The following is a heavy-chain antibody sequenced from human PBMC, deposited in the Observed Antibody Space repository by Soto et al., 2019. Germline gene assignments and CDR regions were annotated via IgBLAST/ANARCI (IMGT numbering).Heavy chain of an antibody. J-gene: IGHJ6*02. CDR1: GYTFTGYY. V-gene: IGHV1-2*04. CDR2: INPNSGGT. CDR3: ARGMGGFGYYYYGMDV. Sequence: GASVKVSCKASGYTFTGYYMHWVRQAPGQGLEWMGWINPNSGGTNYAQKLQGWVTMTRDTSISTAYMELSRLRSDDTAVYYCARGMGGFGYYYYGMDVWGQGTTVTVSS. D-gene: IGHD3-16*01.